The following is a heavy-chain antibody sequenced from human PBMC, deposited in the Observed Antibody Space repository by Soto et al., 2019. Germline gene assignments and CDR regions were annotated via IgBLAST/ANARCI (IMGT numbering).Heavy chain of an antibody. CDR3: AREVAYYYGMDV. Sequence: GASVKVSCKASGGTFSSYAISWVRQAPGQALEWMGGIIPIFGTANYAQKFQGRVTITADASTSTAYMELSSLRSEDTAVYYCAREVAYYYGMDVWGQGTTVTVSS. J-gene: IGHJ6*02. D-gene: IGHD5-12*01. V-gene: IGHV1-69*13. CDR1: GGTFSSYA. CDR2: IIPIFGTA.